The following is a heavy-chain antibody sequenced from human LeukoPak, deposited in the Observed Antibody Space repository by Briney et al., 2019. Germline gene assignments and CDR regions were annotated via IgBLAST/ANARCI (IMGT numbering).Heavy chain of an antibody. CDR2: IRNSGPTI. D-gene: IGHD1-26*01. J-gene: IGHJ4*02. CDR3: ARGEYSGSYYYFAY. V-gene: IGHV3-48*03. CDR1: GFTCSNYE. Sequence: PGGSLRLSCAASGFTCSNYEMNWVRQAPGKGREWISYIRNSGPTIYYADSVKGRFTISRDNAKNSLYLQMNSLRSEDTAVYYCARGEYSGSYYYFAYWGQGTLVTVSS.